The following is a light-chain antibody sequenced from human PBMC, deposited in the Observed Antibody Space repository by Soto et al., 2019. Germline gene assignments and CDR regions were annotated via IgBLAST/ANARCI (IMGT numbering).Light chain of an antibody. Sequence: QSAQTQPPSASGSPGQSVTISCTGTSSDVGGYNYVSWYQQHPGKAPKLMIYEVNNRPSGVSNRFSGSKSGNTASLTISGLQAEDESDYYCSSYTSSTTVVFGGGTKLTVL. CDR2: EVN. J-gene: IGLJ2*01. V-gene: IGLV2-14*01. CDR3: SSYTSSTTVV. CDR1: SSDVGGYNY.